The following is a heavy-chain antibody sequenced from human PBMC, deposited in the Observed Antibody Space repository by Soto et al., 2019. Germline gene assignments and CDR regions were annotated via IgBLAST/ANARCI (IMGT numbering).Heavy chain of an antibody. J-gene: IGHJ5*02. D-gene: IGHD4-17*01. CDR3: GREADYVNWFGP. CDR2: ISSSSSTI. V-gene: IGHV3-48*01. CDR1: GFTFSSYS. Sequence: EVQLVESGGGLVQPGGSLRLSCAASGFTFSSYSMNWVRQAPGKGLEWVSYISSSSSTIYYADSVKGRFTISRDNAKNSLYLQMSRLRAEDTAVWYCGREADYVNWFGPWGQGSLVTVSS.